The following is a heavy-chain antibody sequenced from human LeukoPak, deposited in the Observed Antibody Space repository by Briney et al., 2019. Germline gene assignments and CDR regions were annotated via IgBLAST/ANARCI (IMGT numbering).Heavy chain of an antibody. Sequence: SGGSLRLSLEAPGSTFTSYGMSWSGKAPGKGLEWVANIKQDGSEKYYVDSVKGRFTISRDNAKNSLYLQMNSLRAEDTAVYYCAREEYGDHLWWGQGTLVTVSS. D-gene: IGHD4-17*01. CDR1: GSTFTSYG. V-gene: IGHV3-7*01. CDR2: IKQDGSEK. CDR3: AREEYGDHLW. J-gene: IGHJ4*02.